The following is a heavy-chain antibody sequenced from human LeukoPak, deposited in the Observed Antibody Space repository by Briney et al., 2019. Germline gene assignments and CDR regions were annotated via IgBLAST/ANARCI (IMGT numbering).Heavy chain of an antibody. D-gene: IGHD2-15*01. Sequence: SETLSLTCAVYGGSFSGYYGSWIRQPSGKGLEWIGEINHSGSTNYNPSLKSRVTISVDTSKNQFSLKLSSVTAADTAVYYCARGFGSCSGGSCYRYYYYMDVWGKGTTVTVSS. V-gene: IGHV4-34*01. CDR1: GGSFSGYY. J-gene: IGHJ6*03. CDR2: INHSGST. CDR3: ARGFGSCSGGSCYRYYYYMDV.